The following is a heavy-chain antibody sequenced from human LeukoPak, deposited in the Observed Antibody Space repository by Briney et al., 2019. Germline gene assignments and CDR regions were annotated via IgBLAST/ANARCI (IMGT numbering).Heavy chain of an antibody. Sequence: SETLSLTCTVSGGSISSSSYYWGWIRQPPGKGLEWIGSIYYSGSTYYNPSLKSRVTISVDTSKNQFSLKLSSVTAADTAVYYCASRVVVITKNAFDNWGQGTMVTVSS. D-gene: IGHD3-22*01. CDR2: IYYSGST. J-gene: IGHJ3*02. CDR1: GGSISSSSYY. V-gene: IGHV4-39*01. CDR3: ASRVVVITKNAFDN.